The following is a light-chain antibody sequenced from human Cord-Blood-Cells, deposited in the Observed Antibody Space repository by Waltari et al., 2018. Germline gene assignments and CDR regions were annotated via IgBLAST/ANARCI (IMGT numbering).Light chain of an antibody. CDR1: SSNIGSNY. J-gene: IGLJ3*02. Sequence: QSVLTQPPSASGTPGQRVTISCSGRSSNIGSNYVYCYQQLPGTAPKLLIYRNTQRPSGVPDRFSGSKSGTSASLAISGLRSEDEADYYCAAWDDSLSGWVFGGGTKLTVL. V-gene: IGLV1-47*01. CDR3: AAWDDSLSGWV. CDR2: RNT.